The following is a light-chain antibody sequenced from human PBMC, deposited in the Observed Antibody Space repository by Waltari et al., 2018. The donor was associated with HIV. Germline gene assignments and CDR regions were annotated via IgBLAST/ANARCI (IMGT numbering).Light chain of an antibody. CDR2: AAS. CDR1: QDIRDD. Sequence: DIQMTQSPSSLSASIVDRVTITCRASQDIRDDLGWYQQKPGKAPKRLIYAASNLQSGVPSRFSGSGSGTDFTLTITRLQPEDIATYYCLQHHTYPHTFGQGTKLEI. CDR3: LQHHTYPHT. V-gene: IGKV1-17*01. J-gene: IGKJ2*01.